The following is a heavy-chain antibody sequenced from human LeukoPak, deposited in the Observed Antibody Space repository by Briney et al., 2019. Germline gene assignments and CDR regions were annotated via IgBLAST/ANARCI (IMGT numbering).Heavy chain of an antibody. Sequence: GGSLRLSCAASGFTFSGSDMHWVRQAPGKGLEWVGRIKSKPDGGTTDYAAPVKGRFAISRDDSKNTLYLQMSSLRTEDTAVYYCTTDVAYCGGDCYYYWGQGTLVTVSS. D-gene: IGHD2-21*02. CDR1: GFTFSGSD. V-gene: IGHV3-15*01. J-gene: IGHJ4*02. CDR3: TTDVAYCGGDCYYY. CDR2: IKSKPDGGTT.